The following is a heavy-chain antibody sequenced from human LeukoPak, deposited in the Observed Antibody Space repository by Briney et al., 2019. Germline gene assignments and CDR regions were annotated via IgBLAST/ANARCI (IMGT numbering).Heavy chain of an antibody. V-gene: IGHV1-18*01. Sequence: ASVKVSCKASGYTFTSYSISWVRQAPGQGLEWMGSISAHNGNTNYAQKLQGRVTMTTDTSTSTAYMELRSLRPDDTALYYCARDPRGYCSGGTCYSLSDWFDPWGQGTLVTVSS. J-gene: IGHJ5*02. CDR3: ARDPRGYCSGGTCYSLSDWFDP. D-gene: IGHD2-15*01. CDR2: ISAHNGNT. CDR1: GYTFTSYS.